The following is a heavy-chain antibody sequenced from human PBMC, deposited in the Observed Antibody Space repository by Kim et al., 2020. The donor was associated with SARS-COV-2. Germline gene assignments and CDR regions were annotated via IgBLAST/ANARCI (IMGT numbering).Heavy chain of an antibody. D-gene: IGHD3-9*01. CDR3: AKGATGYPYDAFDI. V-gene: IGHV3-9*01. J-gene: IGHJ3*02. Sequence: ADPVKGRFTISRDNAKNSLYLQMNSLRAEDTALYYCAKGATGYPYDAFDIWGQGTMVTVSS.